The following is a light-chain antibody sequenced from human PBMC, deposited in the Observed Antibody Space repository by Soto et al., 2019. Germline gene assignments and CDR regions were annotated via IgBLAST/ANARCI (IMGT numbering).Light chain of an antibody. J-gene: IGKJ5*01. Sequence: ETLMTQSPATLSVSPGERATLSCRASQSVNNNLAWYQQKLGQAPRLLIYDTSSRATGVPDRYSASGSGTDFTLTISRLEPEDFAVFFCQQYGTSEIIFGQGTRLEIK. V-gene: IGKV3-20*01. CDR2: DTS. CDR1: QSVNNN. CDR3: QQYGTSEII.